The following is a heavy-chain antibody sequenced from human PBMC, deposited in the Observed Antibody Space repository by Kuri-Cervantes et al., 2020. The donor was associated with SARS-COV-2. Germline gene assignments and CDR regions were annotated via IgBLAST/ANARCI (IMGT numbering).Heavy chain of an antibody. V-gene: IGHV1-46*01. CDR2: INPSGGST. CDR3: ARDDDSSGSDY. CDR1: GYTFTSYY. J-gene: IGHJ4*02. Sequence: AAVKVSCKASGYTFTSYYMHWVRQAPGQGLEWLGIINPSGGSTRYAQKFQGRVTMTRDTSTSTVYMELSSLRSEDTAVYYCARDDDSSGSDYWGQGTLVTVSS. D-gene: IGHD6-19*01.